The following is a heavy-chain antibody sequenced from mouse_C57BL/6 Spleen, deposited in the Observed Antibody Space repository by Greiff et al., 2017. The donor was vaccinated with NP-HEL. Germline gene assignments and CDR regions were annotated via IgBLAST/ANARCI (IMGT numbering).Heavy chain of an antibody. D-gene: IGHD1-1*01. CDR3: AKGPHYYGSSLYAMDY. Sequence: QVQLQQSGPGLVQPSQSLSITCTVSGFSLTSYGVHWVRQSPGKGLEWLGVIWRGGSTDYNAAFMSRLSITKDNSKSQVFFKMNSLQADDTAIYYCAKGPHYYGSSLYAMDYWGQGTSVTVSS. J-gene: IGHJ4*01. CDR1: GFSLTSYG. V-gene: IGHV2-5*01. CDR2: IWRGGST.